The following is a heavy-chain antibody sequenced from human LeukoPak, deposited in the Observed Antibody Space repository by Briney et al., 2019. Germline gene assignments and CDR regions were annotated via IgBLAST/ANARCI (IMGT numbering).Heavy chain of an antibody. Sequence: EASVKVSCKASGGTFSSYAISWVRQAPGQGLEWMGWISAYNGNTNYAQKLQGRVTMTTDTSTSTAYMELRSLRSDDTAVYYCARGRKGAYFDYWGQGTLVTVSS. J-gene: IGHJ4*02. V-gene: IGHV1-18*01. D-gene: IGHD4/OR15-4a*01. CDR3: ARGRKGAYFDY. CDR1: GGTFSSYA. CDR2: ISAYNGNT.